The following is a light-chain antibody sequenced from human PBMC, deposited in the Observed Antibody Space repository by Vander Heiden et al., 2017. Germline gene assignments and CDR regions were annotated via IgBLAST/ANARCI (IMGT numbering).Light chain of an antibody. Sequence: QSALTQPASVSGSPGQSITISCTGTSSDVGGYNYVSWYQQHPGKAPIRRMYDVSNRPSGVSNRFYGSKSGTKAYLNISGLQAEDESYDYCSSYPSRSTQFGGGTKLTVL. CDR3: SSYPSRSTQ. V-gene: IGLV2-14*01. CDR1: SSDVGGYNY. CDR2: DVS. J-gene: IGLJ2*01.